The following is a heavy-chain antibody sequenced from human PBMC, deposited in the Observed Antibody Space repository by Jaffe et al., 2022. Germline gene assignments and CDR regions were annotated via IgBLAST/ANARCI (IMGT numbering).Heavy chain of an antibody. CDR1: GFTFDDYA. D-gene: IGHD2-2*01. Sequence: EVQLVESGGGLVQPGRSLRLSCAASGFTFDDYAMHWVRQAPGKGLEWVSGISWNSGSIGYADSVKGRFTISRDNAKNSLYLQMNSLRAEDTALYYCAKDSTDGEYQLLLAFVFDYWGQGTLVTVSS. J-gene: IGHJ4*02. CDR3: AKDSTDGEYQLLLAFVFDY. V-gene: IGHV3-9*01. CDR2: ISWNSGSI.